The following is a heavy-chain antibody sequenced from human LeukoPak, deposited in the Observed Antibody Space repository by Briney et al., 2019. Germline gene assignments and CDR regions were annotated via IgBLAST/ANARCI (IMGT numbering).Heavy chain of an antibody. Sequence: GGSLRLSCAASGFTVSSNYMSRVRQAPGKGLEWVANIKQDGSEEYYVDSVKGRFTISRDNAKNSLYLQMNSLRAEDTAVYYCARGLGSRSGAGDYWGQGTPVTVSS. D-gene: IGHD6-6*01. CDR2: IKQDGSEE. CDR1: GFTVSSNY. CDR3: ARGLGSRSGAGDY. J-gene: IGHJ4*02. V-gene: IGHV3-7*01.